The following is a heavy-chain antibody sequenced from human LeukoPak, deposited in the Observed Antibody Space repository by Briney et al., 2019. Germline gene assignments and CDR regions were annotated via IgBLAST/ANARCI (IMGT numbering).Heavy chain of an antibody. CDR1: GGSFSGYY. Sequence: PSETLSLTCAVYGGSFSGYYWSWIRQPPGKGLEWIGEINHSGSTNYNPSLKSRVTISVDTSKNQFSLKLSSVTAEDTAVYYCARDRVYGGYDYFDYWGQGTLVTVSS. V-gene: IGHV4-34*01. CDR2: INHSGST. CDR3: ARDRVYGGYDYFDY. J-gene: IGHJ4*02. D-gene: IGHD5-12*01.